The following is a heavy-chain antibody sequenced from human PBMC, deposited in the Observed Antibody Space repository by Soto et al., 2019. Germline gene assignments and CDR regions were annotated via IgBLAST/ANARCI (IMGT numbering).Heavy chain of an antibody. CDR3: ARGRRFWSGLVDY. Sequence: KPSETLSLTCAVYGGSFSGYYWSWIRQPPGKGLEWIGEINHSGSTNYNPSLKSRVTISVDTSKNQFSLKLSSVTAADTAVYYCARGRRFWSGLVDYWGQGTLVTVSS. CDR2: INHSGST. D-gene: IGHD3-3*01. J-gene: IGHJ4*02. CDR1: GGSFSGYY. V-gene: IGHV4-34*01.